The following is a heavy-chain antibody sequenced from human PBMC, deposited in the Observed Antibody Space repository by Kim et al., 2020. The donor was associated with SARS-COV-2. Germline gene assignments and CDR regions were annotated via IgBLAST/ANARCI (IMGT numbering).Heavy chain of an antibody. CDR3: ARGLDPYYYGSGSLYY. Sequence: SVKGRFTISRDNSKNTLYRQMNSLRAEDTAVYYCARGLDPYYYGSGSLYYWGQGTLVTVSS. D-gene: IGHD3-10*01. V-gene: IGHV3-53*01. J-gene: IGHJ4*02.